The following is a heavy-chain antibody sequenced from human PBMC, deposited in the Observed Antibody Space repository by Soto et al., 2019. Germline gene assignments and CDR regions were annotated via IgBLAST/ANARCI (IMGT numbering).Heavy chain of an antibody. J-gene: IGHJ4*02. D-gene: IGHD6-13*01. CDR3: AKDRAAAGEVGY. V-gene: IGHV3-23*01. Sequence: EVQLLESGGGLVQPGGSLRLSCAASGFTFSSYAMSWVRQAPGKGLEWVSAISGSGGSTYYADSVTGRFTISRDNSKNTRYLQMNSLRAEDTAVYYCAKDRAAAGEVGYWGQGTLVTVSS. CDR2: ISGSGGST. CDR1: GFTFSSYA.